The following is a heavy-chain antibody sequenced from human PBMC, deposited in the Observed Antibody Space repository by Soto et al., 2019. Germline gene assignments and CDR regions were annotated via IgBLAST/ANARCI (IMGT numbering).Heavy chain of an antibody. Sequence: ASVKVSCKASGGTFSCYAISWVQQAPGQGLEWMGGIIPIFGTANYAQKFQGRVTITADESTSTAYMELSSLRSEDTAVYYCARDSVDTAMVDYYYYGMDVWGQGTTVTVSS. V-gene: IGHV1-69*13. J-gene: IGHJ6*02. D-gene: IGHD5-18*01. CDR2: IIPIFGTA. CDR3: ARDSVDTAMVDYYYYGMDV. CDR1: GGTFSCYA.